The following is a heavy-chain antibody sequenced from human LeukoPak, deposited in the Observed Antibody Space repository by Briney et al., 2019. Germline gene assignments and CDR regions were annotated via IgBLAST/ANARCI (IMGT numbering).Heavy chain of an antibody. D-gene: IGHD3-22*01. CDR3: ARKGDHNYDSSGYYPYNWFDP. CDR1: GFTFSSYE. V-gene: IGHV3-48*03. CDR2: ISSSGDTI. J-gene: IGHJ5*02. Sequence: PGGSLRLSCAASGFTFSSYEMNWVRQAPGKGLEWVSYISSSGDTIYYADSVKGRFTISRDNAKNSLYLQMNSLRAEDTAVYYCARKGDHNYDSSGYYPYNWFDPWGQGTLLTVSS.